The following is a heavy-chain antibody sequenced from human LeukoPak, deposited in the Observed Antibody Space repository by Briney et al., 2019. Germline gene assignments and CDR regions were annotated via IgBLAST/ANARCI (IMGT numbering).Heavy chain of an antibody. CDR1: GYTFTSYG. D-gene: IGHD6-25*01. Sequence: ASVKVSCKASGYTFTSYGISWVRQAPGQGLEWMGWISAYNGNTNYAQKLQGRVTMTTDTSTTTAYMELRSLRSDDTAVYYCARDRRPGHKLTDDAFDIWGQGTMVTVSS. J-gene: IGHJ3*02. CDR2: ISAYNGNT. V-gene: IGHV1-18*01. CDR3: ARDRRPGHKLTDDAFDI.